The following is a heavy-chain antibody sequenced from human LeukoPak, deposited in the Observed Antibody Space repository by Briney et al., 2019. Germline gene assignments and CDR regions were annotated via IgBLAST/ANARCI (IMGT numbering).Heavy chain of an antibody. CDR1: GESFSGYY. J-gene: IGHJ4*02. Sequence: SETLSLTCAVYGESFSGYYWSWIRQPPGKGLEWIGEINHSGSTNYNPSLKSRVTISVDTSKNRFSLKLSSVTAADTAVYYCARGVARTYYSDTSGYAAADYWGQGTLVTVTS. CDR2: INHSGST. CDR3: ARGVARTYYSDTSGYAAADY. D-gene: IGHD3-22*01. V-gene: IGHV4-34*01.